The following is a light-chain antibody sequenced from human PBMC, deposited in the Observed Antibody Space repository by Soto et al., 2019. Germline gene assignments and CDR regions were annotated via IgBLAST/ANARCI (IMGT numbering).Light chain of an antibody. V-gene: IGLV2-14*01. CDR1: SSDVGGYNY. CDR3: SSYTSSSTRV. CDR2: DVS. Sequence: QSVLTQPASVSGSPGQSMTISCTGTSSDVGGYNYVSWYQQHPGKAPKLMIYDVSNRPSGVSNRFSGSKSGNTASLTISGLQAEDEADYYCSSYTSSSTRVFGTGTKVTVL. J-gene: IGLJ1*01.